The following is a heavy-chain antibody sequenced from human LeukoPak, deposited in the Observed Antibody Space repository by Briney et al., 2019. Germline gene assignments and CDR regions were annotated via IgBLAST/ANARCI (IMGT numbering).Heavy chain of an antibody. J-gene: IGHJ4*02. CDR3: ARGYNDFWSGYYSGDPFDY. CDR1: GFTFSSYW. V-gene: IGHV3-7*04. D-gene: IGHD3-3*01. Sequence: GGSLRLSCAASGFTFSSYWMSWVRQAPGKGLEWVANIKQDGSEKYYVDSVKGRFTISRDNAKHSLYLQMNSLRAEDTAVYYCARGYNDFWSGYYSGDPFDYWGQGTLVTVSS. CDR2: IKQDGSEK.